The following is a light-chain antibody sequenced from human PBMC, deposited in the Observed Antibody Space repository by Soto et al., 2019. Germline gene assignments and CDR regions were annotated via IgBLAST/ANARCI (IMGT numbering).Light chain of an antibody. CDR2: LGS. J-gene: IGKJ2*01. V-gene: IGKV2-28*01. CDR1: ARLLHKNGYTF. CDR3: MQALQTPYT. Sequence: IVMTQSPLSLSVTPGEAASISCMSSARLLHKNGYTFLDWYLQKPGQSPQLLIYLGSNRASGVPDRVSGSEAGTDFTLKISRVEAEDVGVYYCMQALQTPYTFGQGTKVDNK.